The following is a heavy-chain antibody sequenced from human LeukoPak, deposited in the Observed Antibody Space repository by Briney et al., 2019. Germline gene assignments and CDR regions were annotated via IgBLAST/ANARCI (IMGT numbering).Heavy chain of an antibody. CDR1: GYTFTSYY. J-gene: IGHJ6*02. CDR3: ARFGYVFPRYYYYGMDV. Sequence: ASVKVSCKASGYTFTSYYMHWVRQASGQGLEWMGIINPSGGSTSYAQKFQGRVTMTRDTSTSTVYMELSSLRSEDTAVYYCARFGYVFPRYYYYGMDVWGQGTTVTVSS. V-gene: IGHV1-46*03. CDR2: INPSGGST. D-gene: IGHD5-12*01.